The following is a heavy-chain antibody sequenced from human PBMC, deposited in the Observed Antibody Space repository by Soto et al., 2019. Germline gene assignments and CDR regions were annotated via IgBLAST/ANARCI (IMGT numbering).Heavy chain of an antibody. J-gene: IGHJ6*02. CDR1: GFTFSSHG. CDR2: IRYDGSNK. Sequence: GSLRLSCAASGFTFSSHGMHWVRQAPGKGRAWLAVIRYDGSNKYYADSVKGRFTISRDSSNNTLYLQMNSLRAEDTAVYYCARGFGYSYGPPVSMDVWGQGTTVTVSS. D-gene: IGHD5-18*01. V-gene: IGHV3-33*01. CDR3: ARGFGYSYGPPVSMDV.